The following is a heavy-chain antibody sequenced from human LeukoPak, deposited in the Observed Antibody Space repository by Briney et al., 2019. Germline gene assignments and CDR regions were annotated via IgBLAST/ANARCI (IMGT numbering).Heavy chain of an antibody. V-gene: IGHV4-59*01. D-gene: IGHD5-12*01. CDR3: ARQSGYDSDFDY. CDR2: IYYSGST. Sequence: SETVSLTCTVSGGSISSYYWSWIRQPPGKGLEWIGYIYYSGSTNYNPSLKSRVTISVDTSKNQFSLKLSSVTAADTAVYYCARQSGYDSDFDYWGQGTLVTVSS. J-gene: IGHJ4*02. CDR1: GGSISSYY.